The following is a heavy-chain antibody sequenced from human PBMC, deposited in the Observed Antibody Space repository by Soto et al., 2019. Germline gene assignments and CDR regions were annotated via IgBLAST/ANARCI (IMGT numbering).Heavy chain of an antibody. CDR2: ISSSSSYI. CDR1: GFTFSSYS. V-gene: IGHV3-21*01. Sequence: EVQLVESGGGLVKPGGSLRLSCAASGFTFSSYSMNWVRQAPGKGLEWVSSISSSSSYIYYADSVKGRFTISRDNAKNSLYLQMNSRRAEDTAVYYCAAAIPLRGIVATKKYYYYYGMDVWGQGTTVTVSS. D-gene: IGHD5-12*01. CDR3: AAAIPLRGIVATKKYYYYYGMDV. J-gene: IGHJ6*02.